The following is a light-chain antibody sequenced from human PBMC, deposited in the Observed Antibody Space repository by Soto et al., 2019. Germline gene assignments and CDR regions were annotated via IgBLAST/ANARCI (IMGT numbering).Light chain of an antibody. V-gene: IGKV3-20*01. Sequence: EIVLTQSPGTLSLSPGERATLSCRASQSVRSNYLAWYRQTPGQAPRLLIYGASNRATGIPDRFSGSGSGTDFTLIISRLEPEDFALYYCQQYGNSPWTFGQGTKVEIK. J-gene: IGKJ1*01. CDR3: QQYGNSPWT. CDR2: GAS. CDR1: QSVRSNY.